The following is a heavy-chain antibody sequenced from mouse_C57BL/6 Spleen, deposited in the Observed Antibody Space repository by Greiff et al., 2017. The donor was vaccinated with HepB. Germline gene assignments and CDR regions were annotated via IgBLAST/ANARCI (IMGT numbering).Heavy chain of an antibody. CDR3: AIDRDGSIEYYYAMDY. D-gene: IGHD1-1*01. Sequence: EVQLVESGGGLVKPGGSLKLSCAASGFTFSSYAMSWVRQTPEKRLEWVATISDGGSYTYYPDNVKGRFTISRDNAKNNLYLQMSHLKSEDTAMYYGAIDRDGSIEYYYAMDYWGQGTSVTVSS. J-gene: IGHJ4*01. CDR1: GFTFSSYA. CDR2: ISDGGSYT. V-gene: IGHV5-4*01.